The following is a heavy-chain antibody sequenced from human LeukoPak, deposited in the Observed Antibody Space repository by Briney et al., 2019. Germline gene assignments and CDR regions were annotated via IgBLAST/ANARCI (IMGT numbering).Heavy chain of an antibody. CDR2: INPNSRGT. CDR1: GYTFTGYY. J-gene: IGHJ4*02. CDR3: ARVPVYSSSSGYYFDY. D-gene: IGHD6-6*01. V-gene: IGHV1-2*02. Sequence: GASVRVSCKASGYTFTGYYMHWVRQAPGQGLEWMGWINPNSRGTNYAQKFQGRVTMTRDTSISTAYMELSRLRSDDTAVYYCARVPVYSSSSGYYFDYWGQGTLVTLSS.